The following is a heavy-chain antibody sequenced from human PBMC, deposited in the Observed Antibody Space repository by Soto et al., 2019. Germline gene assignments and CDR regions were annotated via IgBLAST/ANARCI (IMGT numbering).Heavy chain of an antibody. CDR2: IKQDGSEK. D-gene: IGHD2-2*01. CDR3: ARVVGGRHCSSTSCYPNWFDP. CDR1: GFTFSSYW. J-gene: IGHJ5*02. V-gene: IGHV3-7*01. Sequence: EVQLVESGGGLVQPGGSLRLSCAASGFTFSSYWMSWVRQAPGKGLEWVANIKQDGSEKYYVDSVKGRFTISRDNAKNSLYLQMNRLRAEDTAVYYCARVVGGRHCSSTSCYPNWFDPWGQGTLVTVSS.